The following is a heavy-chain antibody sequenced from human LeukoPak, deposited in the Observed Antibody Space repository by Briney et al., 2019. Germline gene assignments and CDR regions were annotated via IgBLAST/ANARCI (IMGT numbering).Heavy chain of an antibody. CDR2: ITNSANST. J-gene: IGHJ3*02. CDR1: GFTFSTYS. CDR3: ARDLHYAFDI. V-gene: IGHV3-48*02. Sequence: GGSLRLSCEASGFTFSTYSMNWVRQAPGKGLEWVSYITNSANSTTYADSVKGRFTISRDNAKNSLFLQMSSLKDEDTAVYYCARDLHYAFDIWGQGKMVTVSS.